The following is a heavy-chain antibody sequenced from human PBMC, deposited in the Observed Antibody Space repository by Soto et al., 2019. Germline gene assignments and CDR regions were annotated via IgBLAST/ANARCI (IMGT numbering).Heavy chain of an antibody. V-gene: IGHV3-21*01. CDR3: ARDKRDIVVVVAGHYGMDV. Sequence: EVQLVESGGGLVKPGGSLRLSCAASGFTFSGYSMNWVRQAPGKGLEWVSSISSSSSYIYYADSVKGRFTISRDNAKNSLYLQMNSLRAEDTAVYYCARDKRDIVVVVAGHYGMDVWGQGTTVTVSS. CDR2: ISSSSSYI. J-gene: IGHJ6*02. D-gene: IGHD2-15*01. CDR1: GFTFSGYS.